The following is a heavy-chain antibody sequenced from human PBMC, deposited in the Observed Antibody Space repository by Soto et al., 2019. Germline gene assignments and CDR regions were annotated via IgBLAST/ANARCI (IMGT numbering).Heavy chain of an antibody. CDR3: AGPHDLLLWLGKNPAYKYGMDV. CDR2: INHSGST. Sequence: SETLSLTCAVYGGSSSGYYWSWIRQPPGKRLEWIGEINHSGSTNYNPSLKSRVTISLDTSKNQFSLKLSFVTAADTAVYYCAGPHDLLLWLGKNPAYKYGMDVWGQGTPVTVSS. V-gene: IGHV4-34*01. J-gene: IGHJ6*02. CDR1: GGSSSGYY. D-gene: IGHD3-10*01.